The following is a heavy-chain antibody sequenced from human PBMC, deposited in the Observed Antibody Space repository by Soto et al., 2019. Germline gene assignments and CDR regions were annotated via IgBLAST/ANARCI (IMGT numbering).Heavy chain of an antibody. Sequence: SETLSLTCAVSGGSISSGGYFWNWLRQPPGKGLEWIAYISDSGRILYNPSLKSRVTLSLDASKNQFSLRLSSVTAADTAVYYCARDRMAADATEVAFDFWGQGTMVTVSS. V-gene: IGHV4-61*08. CDR2: ISDSGRI. CDR3: ARDRMAADATEVAFDF. D-gene: IGHD6-13*01. J-gene: IGHJ3*01. CDR1: GGSISSGGYF.